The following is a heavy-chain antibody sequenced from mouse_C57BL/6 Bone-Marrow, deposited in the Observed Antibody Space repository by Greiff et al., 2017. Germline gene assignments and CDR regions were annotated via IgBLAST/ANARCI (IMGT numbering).Heavy chain of an antibody. D-gene: IGHD1-1*01. CDR2: IWWDDDK. CDR1: GFSLSTFGMG. CDR3: ARTFTTVVARTAWFAY. Sequence: QVTLKESGPGILQPSQTLSLTCSFSGFSLSTFGMGVGWIRQPSGKGLEWLAHIWWDDDKYYNPALKSRLTISKDTSKNQVFLKIANVDTADTATYYCARTFTTVVARTAWFAYWGQGTLVTVSA. V-gene: IGHV8-8*01. J-gene: IGHJ3*01.